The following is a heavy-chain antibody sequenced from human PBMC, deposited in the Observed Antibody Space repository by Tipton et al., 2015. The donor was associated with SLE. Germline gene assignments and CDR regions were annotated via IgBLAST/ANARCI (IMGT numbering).Heavy chain of an antibody. CDR3: AKPSGNYDFWSANYGGHAFDI. J-gene: IGHJ3*02. CDR1: GFTFSNYA. V-gene: IGHV3-23*01. CDR2: ISGSGGST. Sequence: SLRLSCAASGFTFSNYAMSWARQAPGKGLEWVSGISGSGGSTYYVDSVKGRFTISRDNSKNTLFLQMNSLRAEDTALYYCAKPSGNYDFWSANYGGHAFDIWGQGTMVTVSS. D-gene: IGHD3-3*01.